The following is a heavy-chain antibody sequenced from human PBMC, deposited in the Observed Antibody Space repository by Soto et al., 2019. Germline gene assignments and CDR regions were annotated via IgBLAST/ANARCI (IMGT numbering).Heavy chain of an antibody. D-gene: IGHD2-15*01. Sequence: GESLKISCKGSGYSFTSYWIGWVRQMPGKGLEWMGIIYPGDSDTRYSPSFQGQVTISADKSISTAYLQWSSLKASDTAMYYCARLGGYCSGGSCSRRRYNWFDPWGQRTLVTVSS. CDR2: IYPGDSDT. CDR3: ARLGGYCSGGSCSRRRYNWFDP. CDR1: GYSFTSYW. J-gene: IGHJ5*02. V-gene: IGHV5-51*01.